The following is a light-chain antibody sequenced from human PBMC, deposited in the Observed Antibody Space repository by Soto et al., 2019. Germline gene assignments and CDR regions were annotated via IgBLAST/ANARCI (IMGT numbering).Light chain of an antibody. CDR2: DTS. Sequence: KMTQSPSSLSTSVADRVTITWQARKDIKKYVNWYQKKPGKASILLIYDTSNVETMAASRFSSSGSGKDFTFTISRVQHEDTATYYRQQYDTPVTFGRGTKVDIK. J-gene: IGKJ4*01. CDR3: QQYDTPVT. V-gene: IGKV1-33*01. CDR1: KDIKKY.